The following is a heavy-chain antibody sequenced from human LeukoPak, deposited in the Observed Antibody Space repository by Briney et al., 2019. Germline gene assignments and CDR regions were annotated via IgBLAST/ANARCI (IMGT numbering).Heavy chain of an antibody. Sequence: GGSLRLSCAASGFTFSSYSMNWVRQAPGKGLEWVSSISSSSYIYYADSVKGRFTVSRDNSKNTLFLQMNSLRAEDTAVYYCAKDGGLWVSAHWGDSWGRGTLVTVSS. CDR2: ISSSSYI. V-gene: IGHV3-21*04. CDR3: AKDGGLWVSAHWGDS. D-gene: IGHD7-27*01. CDR1: GFTFSSYS. J-gene: IGHJ4*02.